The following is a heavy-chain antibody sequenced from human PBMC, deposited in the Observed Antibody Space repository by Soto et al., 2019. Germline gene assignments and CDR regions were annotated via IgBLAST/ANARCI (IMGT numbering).Heavy chain of an antibody. CDR3: TTDSYSAMMVVRFDY. Sequence: PGGSLRLSCAASGFTFSSYAMSWVRQAPGKGLEWVSAISGSGGSTYYADSVKGRFTISRDNSKNTLYLQMNSLRAEDTGIYYCTTDSYSAMMVVRFDYWGHGTLVTVSS. D-gene: IGHD2-15*01. CDR2: ISGSGGST. V-gene: IGHV3-23*01. CDR1: GFTFSSYA. J-gene: IGHJ4*01.